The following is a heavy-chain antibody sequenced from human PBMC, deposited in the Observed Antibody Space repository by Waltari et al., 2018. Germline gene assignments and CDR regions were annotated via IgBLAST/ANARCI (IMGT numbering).Heavy chain of an antibody. CDR1: GYSFTSYW. V-gene: IGHV5-51*03. D-gene: IGHD6-19*01. CDR3: ARLKQSGYSSGWYWRGYFDY. J-gene: IGHJ4*02. Sequence: EVQLVQSGAEVKKPGESLKISCKGSGYSFTSYWIGWVRQMHGKGVEWMGIIYPGDSDTRYSPSFQGQVTISADKSISTAYLQWSSLKASDTAMYYCARLKQSGYSSGWYWRGYFDYWGQGTLVTVSS. CDR2: IYPGDSDT.